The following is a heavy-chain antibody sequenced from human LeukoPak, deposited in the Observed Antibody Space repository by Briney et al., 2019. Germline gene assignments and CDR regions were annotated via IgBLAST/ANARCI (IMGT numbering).Heavy chain of an antibody. D-gene: IGHD2-21*01. J-gene: IGHJ6*02. CDR3: AKAPVWNYYYGLDV. CDR2: ITTSGST. CDR1: GLTASHNVNNA. V-gene: IGHV3-23*01. Sequence: GGPLRLSCAASGLTASHNVNNAMSWVRHAPGKGLEWVSGITTSGSTYYADSAKGRFTISRENSNNTLYLHMDSLRAEDTAVYYCAKAPVWNYYYGLDVWGQGTTVTVSS.